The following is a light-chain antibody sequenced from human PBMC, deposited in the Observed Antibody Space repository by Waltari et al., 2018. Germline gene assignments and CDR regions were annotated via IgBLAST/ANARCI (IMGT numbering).Light chain of an antibody. CDR1: RSDVGGYNY. V-gene: IGLV2-8*01. CDR2: EVS. CDR3: SSYAGSDNYV. Sequence: QSALTQPPSASGSPGQSVTISCTGTRSDVGGYNYVSWYQQHPGKAPKLMIYEVSKRPSGVPYRFSGSKSGNTASLTVSGLQAEDEADYYCSSYAGSDNYVFGTGTKVTVL. J-gene: IGLJ1*01.